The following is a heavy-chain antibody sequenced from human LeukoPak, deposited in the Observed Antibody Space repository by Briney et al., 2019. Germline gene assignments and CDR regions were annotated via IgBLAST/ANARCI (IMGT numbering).Heavy chain of an antibody. D-gene: IGHD5-18*01. CDR1: GGSISSGGYS. V-gene: IGHV4-30-4*07. Sequence: SQTLSLTCAVSGGSISSGGYSWSWIRQPPGKGLEWIGYIYYSGSTYYNPSLKSRLTISVDTSKNQFSLKLSSVTAADTAVYYCARGRYSYGYGGGPENDYWGQGTLATVSS. J-gene: IGHJ4*02. CDR2: IYYSGST. CDR3: ARGRYSYGYGGGPENDY.